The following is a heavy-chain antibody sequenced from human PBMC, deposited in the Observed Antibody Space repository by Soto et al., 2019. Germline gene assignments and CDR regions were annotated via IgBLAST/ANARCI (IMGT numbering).Heavy chain of an antibody. J-gene: IGHJ4*02. CDR1: GFAFSSYW. D-gene: IGHD3-22*01. V-gene: IGHV3-7*01. CDR2: IKQDGSEK. Sequence: GGSLRLSCAASGFAFSSYWMSWVRQAPGKGLEWVANIKQDGSEKYYVDSVKGRFTISRDNAKNSLYLQMNSLRAEDTAVYYCARDHGLLHFDYWGQGTLVTVSS. CDR3: ARDHGLLHFDY.